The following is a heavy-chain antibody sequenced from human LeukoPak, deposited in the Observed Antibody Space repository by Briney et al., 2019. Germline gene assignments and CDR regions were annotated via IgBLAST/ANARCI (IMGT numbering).Heavy chain of an antibody. D-gene: IGHD4-17*01. CDR1: GGSISSDY. Sequence: SETLSLTCIVSGGSISSDYWSWIRQPPGKGLEWIGYIYYSGSTNYNPSLKSRVTISVDTSKNQFSLKLSSVTAADTAVYYCARHLPGENLGSYYYGMDVWGQGTTVTVSS. V-gene: IGHV4-59*08. J-gene: IGHJ6*02. CDR2: IYYSGST. CDR3: ARHLPGENLGSYYYGMDV.